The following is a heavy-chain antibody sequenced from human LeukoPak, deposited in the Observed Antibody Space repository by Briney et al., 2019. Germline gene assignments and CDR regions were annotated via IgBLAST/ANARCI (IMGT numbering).Heavy chain of an antibody. J-gene: IGHJ5*02. CDR1: GFTFSSYS. V-gene: IGHV3-48*01. CDR2: ISSSSSTT. CDR3: ARDRRQAIGWFDP. Sequence: GGSLRLSCAASGFTFSSYSMNWVRQAPGKGLEWVSYISSSSSTTYYADSVKGRFTISRDNAKNSLYLQMNSLRAEDTAVYYCARDRRQAIGWFDPWGQGTLVTVSS.